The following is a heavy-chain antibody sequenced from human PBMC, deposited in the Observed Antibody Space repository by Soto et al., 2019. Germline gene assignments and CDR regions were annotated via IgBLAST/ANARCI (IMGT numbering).Heavy chain of an antibody. CDR3: AREGVAAADDYYYGMDV. D-gene: IGHD6-13*01. CDR1: GGTFSSYA. CDR2: IIPIFGTA. J-gene: IGHJ6*02. V-gene: IGHV1-69*13. Sequence: SVKVSCKASGGTFSSYAISWVRQAPGQGLEWMGGIIPIFGTANYAQKFQGRVTITADESTSTAYMELSSLRSEDTAVYYCAREGVAAADDYYYGMDVWGQGTTVTVSS.